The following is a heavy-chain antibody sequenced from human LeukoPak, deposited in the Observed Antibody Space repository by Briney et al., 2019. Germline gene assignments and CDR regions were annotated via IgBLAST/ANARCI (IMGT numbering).Heavy chain of an antibody. D-gene: IGHD5-18*01. V-gene: IGHV4-34*01. CDR1: GGSFSGYY. Sequence: SETLSLTCAFYGGSFSGYYWSWIRQPPGKGLEWIGEINHSGSTNYNPSLKSRVTISVDTSKNQFSLKLSSVTAADTAVYYCARGPRRGYGYYWGQGTLVTVSS. CDR3: ARGPRRGYGYY. CDR2: INHSGST. J-gene: IGHJ4*02.